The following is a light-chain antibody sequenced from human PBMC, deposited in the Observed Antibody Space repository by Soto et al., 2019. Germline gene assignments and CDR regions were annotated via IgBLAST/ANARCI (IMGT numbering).Light chain of an antibody. V-gene: IGLV2-18*01. J-gene: IGLJ1*01. CDR1: STDFISYNR. CDR2: EAS. CDR3: SLYTSENSCV. Sequence: LTHPPPGSRSPGQSVPLSCTGTSTDFISYNRLSSYPQPPGTARVLSIYEASNRPSGVPDCVSCSKSGNTASLTISGLQAADEADYYCSLYTSENSCVFGAGTKVPVL.